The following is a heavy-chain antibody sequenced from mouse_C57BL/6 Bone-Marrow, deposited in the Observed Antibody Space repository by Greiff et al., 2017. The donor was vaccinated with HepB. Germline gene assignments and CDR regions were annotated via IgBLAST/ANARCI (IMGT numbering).Heavy chain of an antibody. CDR1: GFTFTNTY. J-gene: IGHJ2*01. CDR2: IDPANGNT. Sequence: EVQLQQSVAELVRPGSSVTFSCPASGFTFTNTYMHWVKQRPEQCLEWIGRIDPANGNTKYAPKFQGKATITADTSSNTAYLQLSSLTSEDTAIYYCARLRPPFDYWGQGTTLTVSS. D-gene: IGHD2-12*01. CDR3: ARLRPPFDY. V-gene: IGHV14-3*01.